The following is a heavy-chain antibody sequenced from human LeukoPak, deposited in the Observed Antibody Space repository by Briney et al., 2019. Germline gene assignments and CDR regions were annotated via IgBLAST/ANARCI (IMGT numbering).Heavy chain of an antibody. CDR2: IWHDGSKT. V-gene: IGHV3-33*01. D-gene: IGHD3-3*01. CDR1: GYTFSTYG. J-gene: IGHJ4*02. CDR3: ARETTTIFGVVPYYFDY. Sequence: GRSLRLSCVGSGYTFSTYGMHWVRQAPGKGLDWVAVIWHDGSKTLYADSVKGRFTISRDNAKNSLYLQMNSLRAEDTAVYYCARETTTIFGVVPYYFDYWGQGTLVTVSS.